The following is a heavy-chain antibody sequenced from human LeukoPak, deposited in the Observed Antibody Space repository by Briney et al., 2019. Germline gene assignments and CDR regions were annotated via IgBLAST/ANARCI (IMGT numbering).Heavy chain of an antibody. CDR2: ISYDGSNK. CDR3: ARESDDFWSGYYNGPFDY. Sequence: GGSLRLSCAASGFTFSSYAMHWVRQAPGKGLEWVAVISYDGSNKYYADSVKGLFTISRDNSKNTLYLQMNSLRAEDTAVYYCARESDDFWSGYYNGPFDYWGQGTLVTVSS. CDR1: GFTFSSYA. D-gene: IGHD3-3*01. J-gene: IGHJ4*02. V-gene: IGHV3-30-3*01.